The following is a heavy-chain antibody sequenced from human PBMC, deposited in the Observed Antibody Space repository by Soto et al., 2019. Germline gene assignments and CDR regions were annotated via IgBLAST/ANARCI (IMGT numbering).Heavy chain of an antibody. D-gene: IGHD3-22*01. CDR3: AKAYYYESSRYYLGGAFDI. CDR1: GFTFSSYA. Sequence: GGSLRLSCAASGFTFSSYAMGGVRQAPGKGLEWVSAISGSGGSTYYADSVTGRFTLSRDNSKSTLYLQMNSRRAEATAVYYCAKAYYYESSRYYLGGAFDIWGPGTMVTVSS. J-gene: IGHJ3*02. V-gene: IGHV3-23*01. CDR2: ISGSGGST.